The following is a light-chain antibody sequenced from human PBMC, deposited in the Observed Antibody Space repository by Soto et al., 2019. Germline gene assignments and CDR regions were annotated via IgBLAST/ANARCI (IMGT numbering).Light chain of an antibody. CDR1: SSNIGSNT. CDR2: SNN. V-gene: IGLV1-44*01. CDR3: AAWDDSLNGLV. J-gene: IGLJ1*01. Sequence: QSVLTQPPSASGTTGQRVTISCSGSSSNIGSNTVNWYQQLPGTAPKLLIYSNNQRPSGVPDRFSRSKSGTSASLAISGLQSEDEADYYCAAWDDSLNGLVFGTGTKVTVL.